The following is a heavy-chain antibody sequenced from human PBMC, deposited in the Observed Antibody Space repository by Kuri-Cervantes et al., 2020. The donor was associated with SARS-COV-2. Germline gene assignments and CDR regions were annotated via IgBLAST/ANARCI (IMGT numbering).Heavy chain of an antibody. CDR2: ISWNSGSI. V-gene: IGHV3-9*01. J-gene: IGHJ2*01. CDR3: AKESWYEDSRLGYFDL. Sequence: SLKISSAASGFTFDDYAMHWVRQAPGKGLEWVPGISWNSGSIGYADSVKGRFTISRDNAKHSLYLQMNSLRAEDTALYYCAKESWYEDSRLGYFDLWGRGTLVTVSS. D-gene: IGHD2-15*01. CDR1: GFTFDDYA.